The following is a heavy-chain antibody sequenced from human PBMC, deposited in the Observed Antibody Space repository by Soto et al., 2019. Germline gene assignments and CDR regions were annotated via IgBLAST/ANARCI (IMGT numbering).Heavy chain of an antibody. CDR2: ISYDGSNK. CDR1: GFTFSSYG. Sequence: TGGSLRLSCAASGFTFSSYGMHWVRQAPGKGLEWVAVISYDGSNKYYADSVKGRFTISRDNSKNTLCLQMNSLRAEDTAVYYCAKDRKGYSSSWYGSSGYYYYYGMDVWGQGTTVTVSS. J-gene: IGHJ6*02. CDR3: AKDRKGYSSSWYGSSGYYYYYGMDV. D-gene: IGHD6-13*01. V-gene: IGHV3-30*18.